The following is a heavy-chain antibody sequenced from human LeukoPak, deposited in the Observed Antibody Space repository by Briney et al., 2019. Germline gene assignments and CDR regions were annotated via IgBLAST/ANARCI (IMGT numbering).Heavy chain of an antibody. Sequence: ASVKVSCKASGYTFTGYYMHWVRQAPGQGLEWMGWINPNSGGTNYAQKFQGRVTMTRDTSISTAYMELSRLRSDDTAVYYCARVLAVAGTLHYYYGMDVWGQGTTVTVSS. CDR1: GYTFTGYY. J-gene: IGHJ6*02. CDR3: ARVLAVAGTLHYYYGMDV. V-gene: IGHV1-2*02. CDR2: INPNSGGT. D-gene: IGHD6-19*01.